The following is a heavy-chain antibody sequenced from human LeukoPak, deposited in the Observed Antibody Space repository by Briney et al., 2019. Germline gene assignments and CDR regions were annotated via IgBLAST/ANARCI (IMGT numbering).Heavy chain of an antibody. CDR1: GGSISSSSYY. Sequence: SETLSLTCTVSGGSISSSSYYWGWIRQPPGKGLEWIGSIYYSGSTYYNPSLKSRVTISVDTSKNQFSLKLSSVTAADTAVYYCVSIRAISWELLDWFDPWGQGTLVTVSS. CDR3: VSIRAISWELLDWFDP. V-gene: IGHV4-39*07. CDR2: IYYSGST. J-gene: IGHJ5*02. D-gene: IGHD1-26*01.